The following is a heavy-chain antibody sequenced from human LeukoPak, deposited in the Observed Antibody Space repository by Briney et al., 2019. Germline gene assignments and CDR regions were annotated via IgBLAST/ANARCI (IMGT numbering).Heavy chain of an antibody. CDR1: GFTFNNYW. V-gene: IGHV3-7*01. Sequence: GGSLRLSCAASGFTFNNYWMSWVRQAPGKGLEWVANIKQDGSEIYYVDSVKGRFTISRDNTKNSVYLHMNSLRAEDTAVYYCARQLGGSGSYWGQGTLVTVSS. CDR3: ARQLGGSGSY. J-gene: IGHJ4*02. CDR2: IKQDGSEI. D-gene: IGHD3-10*01.